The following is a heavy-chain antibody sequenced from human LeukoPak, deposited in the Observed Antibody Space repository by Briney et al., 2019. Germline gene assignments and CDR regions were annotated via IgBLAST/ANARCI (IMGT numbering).Heavy chain of an antibody. Sequence: GGSLRLSCAASGFTFDDYAMHWVRQAPGKGLEWVSGISWNSGSIGYADSVKGRFTISRDNAKNSLYLQMNSLRAEDTAVYYCASTPLSWGQGTLVTVSS. CDR2: ISWNSGSI. V-gene: IGHV3-9*01. CDR3: ASTPLS. J-gene: IGHJ4*02. CDR1: GFTFDDYA.